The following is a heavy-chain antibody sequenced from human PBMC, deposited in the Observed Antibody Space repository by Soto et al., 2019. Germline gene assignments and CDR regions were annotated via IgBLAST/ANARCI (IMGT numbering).Heavy chain of an antibody. CDR2: INAGNGNT. V-gene: IGHV1-3*01. D-gene: IGHD2-15*01. Sequence: QVQLVQSGAEVKKPGASVKVSCKASGYTFTSYAMHWVRQAPGQRLEWMGWINAGNGNTKYSQKFQGRVTITRDTSASTAYMELSSLRSEDTAVYYCARAPAPGLYCSGGSCYLYYYYGMDVWGQGTTVTVSS. CDR3: ARAPAPGLYCSGGSCYLYYYYGMDV. J-gene: IGHJ6*02. CDR1: GYTFTSYA.